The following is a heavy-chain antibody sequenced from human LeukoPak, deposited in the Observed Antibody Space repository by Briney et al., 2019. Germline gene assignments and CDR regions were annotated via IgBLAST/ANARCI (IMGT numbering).Heavy chain of an antibody. V-gene: IGHV3-23*01. J-gene: IGHJ4*02. CDR1: GFTFSSYA. Sequence: GGSLRLSCAGSGFTFSSYAMSWVRQAPGKGLEWVSAISGSGGSTYYADSVKGRFTISRDNSKNTLYLQMNSLRAEDTAVYYCAKDNYDSSGYYFGNLDYWGQGTLVTVSS. D-gene: IGHD3-22*01. CDR3: AKDNYDSSGYYFGNLDY. CDR2: ISGSGGST.